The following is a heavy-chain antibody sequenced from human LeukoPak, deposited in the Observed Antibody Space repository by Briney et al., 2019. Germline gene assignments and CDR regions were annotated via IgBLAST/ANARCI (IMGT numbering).Heavy chain of an antibody. Sequence: GGSLRLSCAASGFTFSGYSLTWVRQAPGEGLEWVSSISNTGSYTYYLDSVKGRLTISRDNAKNSTFLQMNSLRAEDTAVYYCARDISYSSSSGGDYWGQGTLVTVSS. D-gene: IGHD6-6*01. CDR3: ARDISYSSSSGGDY. J-gene: IGHJ4*02. V-gene: IGHV3-21*01. CDR1: GFTFSGYS. CDR2: ISNTGSYT.